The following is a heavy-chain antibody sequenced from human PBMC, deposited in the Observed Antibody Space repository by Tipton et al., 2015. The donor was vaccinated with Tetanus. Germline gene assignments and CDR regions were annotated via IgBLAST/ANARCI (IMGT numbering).Heavy chain of an antibody. Sequence: GSLRLSCATSGFTFSGYAMSWVRQAPGRGLEWVSSISGRSSNIYYVDSVKGRFTISRDNSKNTLYLQMNSLRVEDTAVYYCARAQVVAGTGGFDPWGQGTPVTVSS. CDR2: ISGRSSNI. CDR1: GFTFSGYA. J-gene: IGHJ5*02. D-gene: IGHD6-19*01. CDR3: ARAQVVAGTGGFDP. V-gene: IGHV3-23*01.